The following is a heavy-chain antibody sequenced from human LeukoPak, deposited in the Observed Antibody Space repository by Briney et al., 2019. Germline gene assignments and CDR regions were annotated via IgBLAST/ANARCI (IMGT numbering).Heavy chain of an antibody. V-gene: IGHV3-30*18. Sequence: GGSLRLSCAASGFTFSSYGMHWVRQAPGKGLEWVAVISYDGSNKYYADSVKGRFTISRDNSKNTLYLQMNSLRAEDTAVYYCAKIAAYYYDSSGYYPDAFDIWGQGTMVTVSS. CDR3: AKIAAYYYDSSGYYPDAFDI. CDR2: ISYDGSNK. D-gene: IGHD3-22*01. CDR1: GFTFSSYG. J-gene: IGHJ3*02.